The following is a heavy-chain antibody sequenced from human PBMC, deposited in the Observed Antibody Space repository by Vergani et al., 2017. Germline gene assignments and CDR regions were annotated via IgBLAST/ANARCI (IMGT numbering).Heavy chain of an antibody. CDR1: GGTFSSYA. Sequence: QVQLVQSGAEVKKPGSSVKVSCKASGGTFSSYAISWVRQAPGQGLEWMGGIIPIFGTANYAQKFQGRVTITADESTSTAYMELSSLRSEDTAVYYCASRLSYSSSSGALGHAFDYWGQGTLVTVSS. D-gene: IGHD6-6*01. V-gene: IGHV1-69*13. J-gene: IGHJ4*02. CDR3: ASRLSYSSSSGALGHAFDY. CDR2: IIPIFGTA.